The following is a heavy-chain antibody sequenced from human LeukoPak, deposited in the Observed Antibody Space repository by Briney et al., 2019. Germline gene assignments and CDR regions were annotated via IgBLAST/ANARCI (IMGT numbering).Heavy chain of an antibody. CDR3: VRWENGGNTYGVFDY. D-gene: IGHD5-18*01. CDR1: GFIFSSYG. CDR2: IRYDGTDK. V-gene: IGHV3-30*02. J-gene: IGHJ4*02. Sequence: GGSLRLSCAASGFIFSSYGMHWVRQAPGKGLEWVAFIRYDGTDKYYADSVKGRFTISRDNSKNTLYLQTNILRAEDTAMYYCVRWENGGNTYGVFDYWGQGTLVTVSS.